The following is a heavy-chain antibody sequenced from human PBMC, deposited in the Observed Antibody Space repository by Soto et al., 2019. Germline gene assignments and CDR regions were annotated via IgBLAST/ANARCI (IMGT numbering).Heavy chain of an antibody. V-gene: IGHV3-23*01. Sequence: GGSLRLSCAASGFTFSSYAMSWVRQAPGKGLEWVSAISGSGGSTYYADSVKGRFTISRDNSKNTLYLQMNSLRAEETAVYYCAKVAQDIVVVPAAIEAYYYYYYMDVWGKGTTVTVSS. D-gene: IGHD2-2*01. CDR1: GFTFSSYA. CDR3: AKVAQDIVVVPAAIEAYYYYYYMDV. J-gene: IGHJ6*03. CDR2: ISGSGGST.